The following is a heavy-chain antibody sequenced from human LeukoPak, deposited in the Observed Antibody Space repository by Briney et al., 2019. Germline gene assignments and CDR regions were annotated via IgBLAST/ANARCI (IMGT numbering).Heavy chain of an antibody. J-gene: IGHJ4*02. V-gene: IGHV3-48*04. CDR1: GFTFSNYN. CDR3: ARIRYFDWFNFDY. CDR2: ISSSSSTR. Sequence: GRSLRLSCAASGFTFSNYNMNWVRQAPGKGLEWVSYISSSSSTRYYADSVRGRFTISRDNAKNSLYLQMNSLRAEDTAVYYCARIRYFDWFNFDYWGQGTLVTVSS. D-gene: IGHD3-9*01.